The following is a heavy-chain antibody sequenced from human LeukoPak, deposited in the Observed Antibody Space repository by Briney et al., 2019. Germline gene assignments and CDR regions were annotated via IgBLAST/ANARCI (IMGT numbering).Heavy chain of an antibody. CDR3: ARVHYQEPNNWFGP. V-gene: IGHV1-8*02. J-gene: IGHJ5*02. CDR1: GYTFSSYD. CDR2: MSTNSGNT. D-gene: IGHD2-2*01. Sequence: ASVKVSCKASGYTFSSYDINWVRQATGQGLEWMGWMSTNSGNTGFAQKFKGGLTMTRDTSIGTAYMELSSLKPEDTAVYYCARVHYQEPNNWFGPWGQGTQVTVSS.